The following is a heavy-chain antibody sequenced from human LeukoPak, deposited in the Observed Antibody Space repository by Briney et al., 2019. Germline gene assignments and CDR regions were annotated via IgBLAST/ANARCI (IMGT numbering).Heavy chain of an antibody. CDR3: ARGDPHADL. Sequence: GGSLRLSCAASGFDLSTYEMDWVRQAPGKGLEWIADITISGHTKNYADSVKGRFTISRDNARTSLYLQMNSLRVEDTGVYYCARGDPHADLWGQGTLVTVSS. CDR1: GFDLSTYE. CDR2: ITISGHTK. V-gene: IGHV3-48*03. J-gene: IGHJ5*02.